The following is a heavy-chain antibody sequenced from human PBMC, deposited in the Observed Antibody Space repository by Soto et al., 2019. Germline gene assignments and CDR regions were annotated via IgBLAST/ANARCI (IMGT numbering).Heavy chain of an antibody. CDR1: GGTFSSFG. V-gene: IGHV1-69*13. CDR2: IIPVFGRP. J-gene: IGHJ1*01. Sequence: SVKVSCKASGGTFSSFGISWVRQAPGQGLEWVGGIIPVFGRPNYAQRFRGRLTITADESTNTGYMELIDLRSEDTAVYYCAREGSGYNFWGQGTQVTVSS. CDR3: AREGSGYNF. D-gene: IGHD5-12*01.